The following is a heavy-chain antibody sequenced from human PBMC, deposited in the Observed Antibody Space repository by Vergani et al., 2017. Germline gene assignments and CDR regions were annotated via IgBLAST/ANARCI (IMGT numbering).Heavy chain of an antibody. V-gene: IGHV3-13*01. CDR2: IGTAGDT. CDR1: GFTFSSYD. CDR3: ARVLHQRYYDFWSGSHYYYYYMDV. Sequence: EVQLVESGGGLVQPGGSLRLSCAASGFTFSSYDMHWVRQATGKGLEWVSAIGTAGDTYYPGSVKGRFTISRENAKNSLYLQMNSLRAGDTAVYYCARVLHQRYYDFWSGSHYYYYYMDVWGKGTTVTVSS. J-gene: IGHJ6*03. D-gene: IGHD3-3*01.